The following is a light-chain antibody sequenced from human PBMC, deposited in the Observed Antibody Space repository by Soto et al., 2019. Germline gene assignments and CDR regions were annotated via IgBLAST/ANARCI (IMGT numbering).Light chain of an antibody. CDR1: QSVGSY. Sequence: EIMLTHSPVTLSLSPGKRATLSCRASQSVGSYLAWYQQKPGQAPGLLIYDASNRATGIPARFSGSGSGTDFTLTISSLEPEDFAVYYCQQRSNWPITFGQGTRLEIK. CDR3: QQRSNWPIT. V-gene: IGKV3-11*01. J-gene: IGKJ5*01. CDR2: DAS.